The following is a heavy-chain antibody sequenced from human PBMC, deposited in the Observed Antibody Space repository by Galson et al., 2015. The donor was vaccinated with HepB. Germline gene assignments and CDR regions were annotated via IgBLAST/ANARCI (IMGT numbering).Heavy chain of an antibody. V-gene: IGHV1-2*02. CDR3: ARDTSGYSYGYGYYYYGMDV. Sequence: SVKVSCKASGYTFTGYYMHWVRQAPGQGLEWMGWINPNSGGTNYAQKFQGRVTMTRDTSISTAYMELSRLRSDDTAVYYCARDTSGYSYGYGYYYYGMDVWGQGTTVTVSS. CDR2: INPNSGGT. D-gene: IGHD5-18*01. J-gene: IGHJ6*02. CDR1: GYTFTGYY.